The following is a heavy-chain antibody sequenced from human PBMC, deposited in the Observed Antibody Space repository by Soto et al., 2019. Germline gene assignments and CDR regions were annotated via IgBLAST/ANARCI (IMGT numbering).Heavy chain of an antibody. D-gene: IGHD2-15*01. V-gene: IGHV3-15*07. J-gene: IGHJ6*02. CDR3: TTGSVEGV. CDR2: IKRKIDGEAT. CDR1: GFSFSNAW. Sequence: EVQLVESGGGLVKPGGSLRLSCAASGFSFSNAWMNWVRQAPGKGLEWVGRIKRKIDGEATDYAAPVKGRFTVLRDDSKSALYLQMNSLTGDDTAVYYCTTGSVEGVWGQGNTVTV.